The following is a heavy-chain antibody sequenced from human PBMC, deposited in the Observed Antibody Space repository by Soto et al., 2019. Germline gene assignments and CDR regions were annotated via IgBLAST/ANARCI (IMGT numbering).Heavy chain of an antibody. Sequence: PSETLSLTCAVYGGSFSGYYWSWIRQPPGKGLEWIGEINHSGSTNYNPSLKSRVTISVDTSKNQFSLKLSSVTAADTAVYYCDGAKVTRDAFDIWGQGTMVTVSS. V-gene: IGHV4-34*01. CDR2: INHSGST. CDR1: GGSFSGYY. CDR3: DGAKVTRDAFDI. J-gene: IGHJ3*02. D-gene: IGHD4-17*01.